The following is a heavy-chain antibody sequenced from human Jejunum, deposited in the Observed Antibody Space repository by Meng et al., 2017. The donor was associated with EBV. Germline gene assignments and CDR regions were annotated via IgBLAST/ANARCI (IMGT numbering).Heavy chain of an antibody. CDR3: ATAHGFTIFGVAYYFDY. V-gene: IGHV1-24*01. D-gene: IGHD3-3*01. Sequence: GQLGQSGAEVKKPGASVKVSCKVSGYSLTELSMHWVRQAPGKGLEWMGGFDPEDGETIYAQKFQGRVTMTEDTSTDTAYMELSSLRSEDTAVYYCATAHGFTIFGVAYYFDYWGQGTLVTVSS. CDR1: GYSLTELS. J-gene: IGHJ4*02. CDR2: FDPEDGET.